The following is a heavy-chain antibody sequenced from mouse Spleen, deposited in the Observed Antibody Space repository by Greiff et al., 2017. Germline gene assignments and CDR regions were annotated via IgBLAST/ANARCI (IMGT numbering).Heavy chain of an antibody. V-gene: IGHV1-81*01. CDR1: GYTFTSYG. D-gene: IGHD1-1*01. CDR3: ARSRSTTPFAY. J-gene: IGHJ3*01. Sequence: VKLQESGAELARPGASVKLSCKASGYTFTSYGISWVKQRTGQGLEWIGEIYPRSGNTYYNEKFKGKATLTADKSSSTAYMELRSLTSEDSAVYFCARSRSTTPFAYWGQGTLVTVSA. CDR2: IYPRSGNT.